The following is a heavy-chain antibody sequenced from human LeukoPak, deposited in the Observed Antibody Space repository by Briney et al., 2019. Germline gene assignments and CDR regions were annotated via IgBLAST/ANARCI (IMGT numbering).Heavy chain of an antibody. CDR2: ITYDGSRK. CDR1: GFTFSSYA. CDR3: ARDKAVVVAALYYYYYGMDV. V-gene: IGHV3-30*04. J-gene: IGHJ6*04. D-gene: IGHD2-15*01. Sequence: GRSLRLPCAASGFTFSSYAMHWVRQAPGKGLEWVAAITYDGSRKYYADSVKGRFTISRDNSKNTLYLQMNSLRTEDTAVYYWARDKAVVVAALYYYYYGMDVWGKGPTVTVSS.